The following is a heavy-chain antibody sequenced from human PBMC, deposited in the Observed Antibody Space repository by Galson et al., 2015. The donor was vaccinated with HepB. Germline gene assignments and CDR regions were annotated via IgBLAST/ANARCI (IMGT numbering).Heavy chain of an antibody. Sequence: SLRLSCAASGFTFSSYGMHWVRQAPGKGLEWVAVISYDGSNKYYADSVKGRFTISRDNSKNTLYLQMNSLRAEDTAVYYCAKSPGIFGVVGYYYYGMDVWGQGTTVTVSS. CDR3: AKSPGIFGVVGYYYYGMDV. D-gene: IGHD3-3*01. V-gene: IGHV3-30*18. CDR1: GFTFSSYG. CDR2: ISYDGSNK. J-gene: IGHJ6*02.